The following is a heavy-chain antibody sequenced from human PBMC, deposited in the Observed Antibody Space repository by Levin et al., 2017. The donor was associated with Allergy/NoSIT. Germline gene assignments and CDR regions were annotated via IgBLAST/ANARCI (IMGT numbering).Heavy chain of an antibody. J-gene: IGHJ1*01. CDR3: ARGGPGDILTGYSPKYFQH. CDR1: GGSISSGSYY. D-gene: IGHD3-9*01. Sequence: HSQTLSLTCTVSGGSISSGSYYWSWIRQPAGKGLEWIGRIYTSGSTNYNPSLKSRVTISVDTSKNQFSLKLSSVTAADTAVYYCARGGPGDILTGYSPKYFQHWGQGTLVTVSS. CDR2: IYTSGST. V-gene: IGHV4-61*02.